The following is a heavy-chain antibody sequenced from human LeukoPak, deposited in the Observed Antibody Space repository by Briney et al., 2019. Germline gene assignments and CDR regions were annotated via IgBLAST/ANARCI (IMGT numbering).Heavy chain of an antibody. V-gene: IGHV1-69*05. Sequence: SVKVSCKASGGTFSSYAISWVRQAPGQGLEWMVRIIPIFGTANYAQKFQGRVTITTDESTSTAYMELSSLRSEDTAVYYCAIASYYYDSSGYRRYNWFDPWGQGTLVTVSS. CDR1: GGTFSSYA. J-gene: IGHJ5*02. D-gene: IGHD3-22*01. CDR2: IIPIFGTA. CDR3: AIASYYYDSSGYRRYNWFDP.